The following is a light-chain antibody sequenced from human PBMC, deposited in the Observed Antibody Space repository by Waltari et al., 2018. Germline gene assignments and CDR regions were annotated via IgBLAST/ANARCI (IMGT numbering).Light chain of an antibody. CDR1: QIINSW. CDR2: KAS. Sequence: DIQMTQSPSTLTASVGDRVTVTCRASQIINSWLAWYQQKPVKAPNLLIYKASTLESGVPSRFSGSGSGTEFTLTISSLQPDDFATYYCQQYNSYSRTFGQGTKVEIK. V-gene: IGKV1-5*03. J-gene: IGKJ1*01. CDR3: QQYNSYSRT.